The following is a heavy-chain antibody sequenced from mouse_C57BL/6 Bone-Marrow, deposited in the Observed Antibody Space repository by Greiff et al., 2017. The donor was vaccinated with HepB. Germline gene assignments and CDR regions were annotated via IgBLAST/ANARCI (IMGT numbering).Heavy chain of an antibody. CDR2: ISYDGSN. V-gene: IGHV3-6*01. CDR1: GYSITSGYY. CDR3: AREDYYYYAMDY. D-gene: IGHD2-13*01. Sequence: EVQVVESGPGLVKPSQSLSLTCSVTGYSITSGYYWNWIRQFPGNKLEWMGYISYDGSNNYNPSLKNRISITRDTSKNQFFLKLNSVTTEDTATYYCAREDYYYYAMDYWGQGTSVTVSS. J-gene: IGHJ4*01.